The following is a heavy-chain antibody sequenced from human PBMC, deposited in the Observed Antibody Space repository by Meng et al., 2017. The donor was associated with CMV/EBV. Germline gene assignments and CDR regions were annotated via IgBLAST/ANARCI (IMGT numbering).Heavy chain of an antibody. CDR3: ARDVRVGPIVVVRGWFDP. D-gene: IGHD2-2*01. CDR2: IYYSGST. J-gene: IGHJ5*02. CDR1: GGSISRSSYY. Sequence: QRRLQEAGPGLVTPSETLSLTGTVPGGSISRSSYYWGWIRQPPGKGLEWIGSIYYSGSTYYNPSLKSRVTMSVDTSKNQFSLKLSSVTAADTAVYYCARDVRVGPIVVVRGWFDPWGQGTLVTVSS. V-gene: IGHV4-39*07.